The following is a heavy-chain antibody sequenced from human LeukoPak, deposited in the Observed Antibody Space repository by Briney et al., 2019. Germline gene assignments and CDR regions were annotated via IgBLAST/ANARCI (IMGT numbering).Heavy chain of an antibody. CDR1: GFTFSSYV. CDR3: AKPRGGLAYYMDV. CDR2: ISGSGGNT. J-gene: IGHJ6*03. V-gene: IGHV3-23*01. Sequence: PGGSLRLSCAASGFTFSSYVMSWVRQAPGKELEWVSGISGSGGNTYYADSVKGRFTISRDNSKNTLSLQMNSLRAEDTAVYYCAKPRGGLAYYMDVWGKGTTVTVSS. D-gene: IGHD3-3*02.